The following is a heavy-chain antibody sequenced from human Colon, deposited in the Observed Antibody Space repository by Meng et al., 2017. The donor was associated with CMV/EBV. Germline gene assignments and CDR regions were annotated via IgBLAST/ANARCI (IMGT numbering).Heavy chain of an antibody. CDR2: INPNSGGT. Sequence: ASVTVSCKASGYTFSDYYLHWVRQAPGQGLEWMGRINPNSGGTNYAPKFQGRVTLTRDTSVSTLYMELSSLTSDDTAVYYCARDLWPIVRGGNLRGWFDLWGQGTLVTVSS. V-gene: IGHV1-2*02. J-gene: IGHJ5*02. CDR3: ARDLWPIVRGGNLRGWFDL. D-gene: IGHD3-10*01. CDR1: GYTFSDYY.